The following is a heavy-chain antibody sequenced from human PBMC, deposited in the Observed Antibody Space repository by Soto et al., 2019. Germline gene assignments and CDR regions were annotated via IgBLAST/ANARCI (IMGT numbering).Heavy chain of an antibody. CDR1: GFTVGGTY. CDR3: ARGDSSLDFFDY. D-gene: IGHD3-22*01. J-gene: IGHJ4*02. Sequence: EVQLVETGGGLIQPGGSLRLSCAVSGFTVGGTYMTWVRQAPGKGLEWVALVYSGGTTLYADSVKGRFTISRDTSRNTLYLQMNTLRAEDTAVYYCARGDSSLDFFDYWGQGTLVTVS. V-gene: IGHV3-53*02. CDR2: VYSGGTT.